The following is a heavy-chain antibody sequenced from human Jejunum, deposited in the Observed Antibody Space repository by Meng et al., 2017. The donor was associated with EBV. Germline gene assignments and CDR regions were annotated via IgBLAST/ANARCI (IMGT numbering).Heavy chain of an antibody. V-gene: IGHV4-61*01. Sequence: WGPGLVNPSETLSVTGTGGGDSGTSATYIWRWIRQPPGKVLEWIVYFYNGGITNYLPSLRTRVTIPLDTSKNQFSLKLSSVPAADTAMYYCAYYLSGRGGVGSWGQGTLVTVSS. J-gene: IGHJ4*02. CDR3: AYYLSGRGGVGS. CDR2: FYNGGIT. D-gene: IGHD1-26*01. CDR1: GDSGTSATYI.